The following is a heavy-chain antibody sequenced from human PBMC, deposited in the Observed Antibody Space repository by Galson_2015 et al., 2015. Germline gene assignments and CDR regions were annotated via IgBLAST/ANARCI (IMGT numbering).Heavy chain of an antibody. CDR2: LSKTDTA. CDR3: ARGRGFIFDF. V-gene: IGHV3-53*01. Sequence: SLRLSCAASGFTASSNYMAWFHQAPGKGLEWVSVLSKTDTAYYVDSVRGRFTISRDNSKNTVYLQMDYLTVDDTAVYYCARGRGFIFDFWGQGTLVTVSS. CDR1: GFTASSNY. J-gene: IGHJ4*02. D-gene: IGHD3-10*01.